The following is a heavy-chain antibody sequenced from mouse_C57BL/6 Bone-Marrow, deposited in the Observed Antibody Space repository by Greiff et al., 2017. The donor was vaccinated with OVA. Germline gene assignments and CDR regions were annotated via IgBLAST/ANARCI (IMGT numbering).Heavy chain of an antibody. V-gene: IGHV1-69*01. J-gene: IGHJ2*01. Sequence: QVQLQQPGAELVMPGASVKLSCKASGYTFTSYWMHWVKQRPGQGLEWIGEIDPSDSYTNYNQKFKGKSTLTVDKSSSTAYMQLSSLTSDDSAVYCCARSANWDRVDYWGQGTTLTVSS. CDR1: GYTFTSYW. CDR2: IDPSDSYT. D-gene: IGHD4-1*02. CDR3: ARSANWDRVDY.